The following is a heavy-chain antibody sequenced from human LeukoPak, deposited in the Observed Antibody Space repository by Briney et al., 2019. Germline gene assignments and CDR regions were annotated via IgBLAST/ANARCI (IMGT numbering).Heavy chain of an antibody. CDR1: GFIFSSYW. J-gene: IGHJ3*02. D-gene: IGHD3-3*01. CDR3: AMEGFDI. V-gene: IGHV3-74*01. CDR2: INTDGSST. Sequence: GGSLRLSCEVSGFIFSSYWMFWVRQAPGKGLVWVSRINTDGSSTIYADSVKGRFTISRDNSKNTLYLQMNSLRVEDTAIYYCAMEGFDIWGQGTMVTVSS.